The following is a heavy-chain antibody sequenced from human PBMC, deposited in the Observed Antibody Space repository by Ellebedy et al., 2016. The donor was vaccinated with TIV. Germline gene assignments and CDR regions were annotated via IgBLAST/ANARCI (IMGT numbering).Heavy chain of an antibody. J-gene: IGHJ4*02. CDR3: ARHEYYYGSGSYYNWWYFDY. Sequence: MPSETLSLTCTVSGDSIRNSRYYWGWIRQPPGKGLAWIGSVYYNGNTYYNPSLKSRVTITVDTSKNQFSLRLRSVTAADTAVYYCARHEYYYGSGSYYNWWYFDYWGQGTLVTVSS. D-gene: IGHD3-10*01. V-gene: IGHV4-39*01. CDR2: VYYNGNT. CDR1: GDSIRNSRYY.